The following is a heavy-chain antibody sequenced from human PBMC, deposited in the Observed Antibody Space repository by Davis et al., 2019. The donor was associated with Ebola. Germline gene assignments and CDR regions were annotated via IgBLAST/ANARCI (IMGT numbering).Heavy chain of an antibody. CDR3: ARAASPYYGLGSYYSDY. CDR1: NCTFSDDY. V-gene: IGHV3-11*04. CDR2: ISNSGDRI. Sequence: GESLKISCAAANCTFSDDYMSWIRQAPGRGLEWISYISNSGDRIYYADSVKGRFTISRDNAKTSVFLQMNSLKAEDSAVYYCARAASPYYGLGSYYSDYWGQGTLVTVSS. J-gene: IGHJ4*01. D-gene: IGHD3-10*01.